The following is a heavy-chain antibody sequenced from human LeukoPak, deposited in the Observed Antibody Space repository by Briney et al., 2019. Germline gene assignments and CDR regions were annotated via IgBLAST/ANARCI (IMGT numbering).Heavy chain of an antibody. CDR1: GGSSSSYY. D-gene: IGHD6-13*01. CDR3: ARDFTGYSTAPGGMDV. V-gene: IGHV4-59*01. Sequence: PSETLSRNCTVSGGSSSSYYWSWIRQPPGKGLEWIGYIYYSGSTNYNPSLKSRVTISVDTSKNQFSLKLSPVTAADTAVYYCARDFTGYSTAPGGMDVWGQGTTVTVSS. CDR2: IYYSGST. J-gene: IGHJ6*02.